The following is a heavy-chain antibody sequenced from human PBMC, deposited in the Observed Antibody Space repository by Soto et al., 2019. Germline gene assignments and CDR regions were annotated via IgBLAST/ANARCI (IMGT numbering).Heavy chain of an antibody. CDR3: ARAYSSGSRRFDS. CDR2: IYYSGST. CDR1: GDSINSGDYY. V-gene: IGHV4-30-4*01. J-gene: IGHJ4*02. D-gene: IGHD3-10*01. Sequence: PSETLSLTCTVSGDSINSGDYYWSWIRQPPGKGLEWIGYIYYSGSTYYNPSLKSRLIISVDTSKNQFSLKLSSVTAADTAVYYCARAYSSGSRRFDSWGQETLLTVSS.